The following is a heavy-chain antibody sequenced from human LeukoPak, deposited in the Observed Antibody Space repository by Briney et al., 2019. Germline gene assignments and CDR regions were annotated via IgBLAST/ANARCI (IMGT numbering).Heavy chain of an antibody. J-gene: IGHJ4*02. V-gene: IGHV3-64*01. CDR2: ISSNGGST. Sequence: GGSLRLSCAASGFTFSSYAMHWVRQAPGKGLEYVSAISSNGGSTYYANSVKGRFTISRDNSKNTLYLQMGSLRAEDMAVYYCARGIVVVPAAMRYYFDYWGQGTLVTVSS. CDR3: ARGIVVVPAAMRYYFDY. CDR1: GFTFSSYA. D-gene: IGHD2-2*01.